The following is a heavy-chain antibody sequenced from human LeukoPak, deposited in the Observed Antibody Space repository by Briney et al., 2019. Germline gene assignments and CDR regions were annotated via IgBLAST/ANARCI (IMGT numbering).Heavy chain of an antibody. CDR1: GFSISSGYY. J-gene: IGHJ5*02. CDR3: ARESTGMSFDP. D-gene: IGHD5/OR15-5a*01. V-gene: IGHV4-38-2*02. CDR2: VYHTGGT. Sequence: SETLSLTCTVSGFSISSGYYWAWIRQPPGKGLEWIGSVYHTGGTYYNPSLKSRVTISLHTSKNQFSLKLTSVTAADRAVYYCARESTGMSFDPWGQGTLVTVSS.